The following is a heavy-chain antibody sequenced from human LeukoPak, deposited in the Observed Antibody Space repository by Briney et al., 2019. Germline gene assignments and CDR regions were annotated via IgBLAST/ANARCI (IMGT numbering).Heavy chain of an antibody. Sequence: GRSLRLSCAASGFTFDDYAMHWVRQAPGKGLEWVSGISWNSGSIGYADSVKGRFTISRDNAKNSLYLQMNSLRAEDTALYYCAKGPYSSAYYFDYWGQGTLVTVSS. D-gene: IGHD6-25*01. J-gene: IGHJ4*02. CDR2: ISWNSGSI. CDR3: AKGPYSSAYYFDY. CDR1: GFTFDDYA. V-gene: IGHV3-9*01.